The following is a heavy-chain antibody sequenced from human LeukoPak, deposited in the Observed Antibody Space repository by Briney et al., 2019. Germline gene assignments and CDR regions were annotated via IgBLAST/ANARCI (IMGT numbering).Heavy chain of an antibody. CDR2: IYYSGST. CDR1: GGSISSSSYY. D-gene: IGHD1-26*01. CDR3: AREFKELPFDY. V-gene: IGHV4-39*02. Sequence: SETLSLTCTVSGGSISSSSYYWGWIRQPPGKGLEWIGSIYYSGSTYYNPSLKSRVTISVDTSKNQFSLKLSSVTAADTAVYYCAREFKELPFDYWGQGTLVTVSS. J-gene: IGHJ4*02.